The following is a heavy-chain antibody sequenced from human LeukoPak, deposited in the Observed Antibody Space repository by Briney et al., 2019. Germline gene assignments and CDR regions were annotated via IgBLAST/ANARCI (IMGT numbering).Heavy chain of an antibody. CDR1: GGSISSGGYY. D-gene: IGHD3-22*01. V-gene: IGHV4-31*03. Sequence: SQTLSLTCTVSGGSISSGGYYWSWIRQHPGKGLEWIGYIYYSGSTYYNPPLKSRVTISVGTSKNQFSLKLSSVTAADTAVYYCARGCDSSGYYSCDYWGQGTLVTVSS. CDR2: IYYSGST. CDR3: ARGCDSSGYYSCDY. J-gene: IGHJ4*02.